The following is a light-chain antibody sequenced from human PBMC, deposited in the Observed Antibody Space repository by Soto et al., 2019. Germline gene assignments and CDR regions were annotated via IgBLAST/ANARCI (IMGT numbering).Light chain of an antibody. CDR1: SSDVGNYNL. J-gene: IGLJ1*01. V-gene: IGLV2-23*01. CDR2: EGS. CDR3: CSYAGSSTYV. Sequence: QPVLTQPASGSVSRGQSISISFTGTSSDVGNYNLVPSYQQHPGNAPKLMIYEGSKRPSGVSSRFSGSKSGNTGSLTISGLQAEDEADYYWCSYAGSSTYVFGTGTKVTV.